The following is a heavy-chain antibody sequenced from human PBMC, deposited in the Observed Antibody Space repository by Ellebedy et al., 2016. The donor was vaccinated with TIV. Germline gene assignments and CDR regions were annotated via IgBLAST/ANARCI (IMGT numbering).Heavy chain of an antibody. CDR2: IYPGDSDT. CDR1: GYSFTSYW. J-gene: IGHJ5*02. CDR3: AREYYDFWSGYREGLGFDP. Sequence: ASVKVSCKGSGYSFTSYWIGWVRQMPGKGLEWMGIIYPGDSDTRYSPSFQGQVTISADKSISTAYLQWSSLKASDTAMYYCAREYYDFWSGYREGLGFDPWGQGTLVTVSS. D-gene: IGHD3-3*01. V-gene: IGHV5-51*01.